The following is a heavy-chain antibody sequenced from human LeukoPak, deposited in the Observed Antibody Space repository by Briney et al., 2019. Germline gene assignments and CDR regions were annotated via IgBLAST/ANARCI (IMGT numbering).Heavy chain of an antibody. J-gene: IGHJ4*02. CDR3: VRDTAGYTNSWAALAY. V-gene: IGHV3-30-3*01. CDR1: GFIFSTYA. Sequence: GGSLRLSCAASGFIFSTYAMHWVRQAPGKGLEWVAIISSDGGTKYYADSVKGRFTISRDNSKNTLYVQMNSLTAEDTAVYYCVRDTAGYTNSWAALAYWGQGTLVTVSS. D-gene: IGHD6-13*01. CDR2: ISSDGGTK.